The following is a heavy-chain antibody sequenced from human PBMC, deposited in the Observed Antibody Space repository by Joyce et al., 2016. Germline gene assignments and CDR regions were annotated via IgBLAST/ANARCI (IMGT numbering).Heavy chain of an antibody. V-gene: IGHV3-23*01. CDR1: GFTFSSYV. D-gene: IGHD2-15*01. CDR2: ISPSGDSI. CDR3: VKRLESGGYKYDDY. Sequence: EVQLLESGGGLVQPGGSLRLSCAASGFTFSSYVMSWVRQAPGKGLEWVSSISPSGDSIYYGDSVKGRFTTSRDNTRNTLYLQMNSLRTEDTALYFCVKRLESGGYKYDDYWGQGTLVTVSS. J-gene: IGHJ4*02.